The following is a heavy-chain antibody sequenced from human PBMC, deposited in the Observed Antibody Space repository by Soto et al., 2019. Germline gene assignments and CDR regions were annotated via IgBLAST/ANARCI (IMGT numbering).Heavy chain of an antibody. J-gene: IGHJ4*02. CDR2: ISHDGSNK. CDR3: AKDRRYSSGWFPDY. Sequence: GGSLRLSCAASGFTFSSYGMHWVRQAPGEGLEWVAVISHDGSNKYYADSVKGRFTISRDNSKNTLYLQMNSLRAEDTAVYYCAKDRRYSSGWFPDYWGQGTLVTVSS. V-gene: IGHV3-30*18. CDR1: GFTFSSYG. D-gene: IGHD6-19*01.